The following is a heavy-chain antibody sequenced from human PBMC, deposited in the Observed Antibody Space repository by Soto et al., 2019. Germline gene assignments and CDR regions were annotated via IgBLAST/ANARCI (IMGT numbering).Heavy chain of an antibody. D-gene: IGHD3-22*01. CDR2: IYYSGST. Sequence: QVQLQESGPGLVKPSETLSLTCTVSGGSVSSGSYYWSWIRQPPGKGLEWIGYIYYSGSTNYNPSRKSRATISVDTSKNQFSLKLSSVTAADTAVYYCARLYYYDSSGYLTRNWYFDLWGRGTLVTVSS. V-gene: IGHV4-61*01. CDR3: ARLYYYDSSGYLTRNWYFDL. J-gene: IGHJ2*01. CDR1: GGSVSSGSYY.